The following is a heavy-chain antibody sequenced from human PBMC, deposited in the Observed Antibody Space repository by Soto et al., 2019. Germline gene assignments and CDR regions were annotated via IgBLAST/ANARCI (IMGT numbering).Heavy chain of an antibody. CDR3: AKDWTYYYDSSGYFPDY. Sequence: GGSLRLSCAASGFTSSSYAMSWVRQAPGKGLEWVSAISGSGGSTYYADPVKGRFTISRDNSKNTLYLQMNSLRAEDTAVYYCAKDWTYYYDSSGYFPDYWGQGTLVTVSS. J-gene: IGHJ4*02. CDR2: ISGSGGST. CDR1: GFTSSSYA. D-gene: IGHD3-22*01. V-gene: IGHV3-23*01.